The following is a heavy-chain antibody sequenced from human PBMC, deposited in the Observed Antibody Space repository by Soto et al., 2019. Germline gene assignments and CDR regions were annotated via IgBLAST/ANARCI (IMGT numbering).Heavy chain of an antibody. J-gene: IGHJ5*02. Sequence: QVQLQESGPGLVKPSQTLSLTCTVSGGSISSGGYYWSWIRQHPGKGLEWIGYIYYSGSTYYNPSLNRRVTISVDTSKNQFSLKLSSVTAADTAVYYCARVPLMVRGVTNWFDPWGQGTLVTVSS. CDR2: IYYSGST. CDR3: ARVPLMVRGVTNWFDP. CDR1: GGSISSGGYY. D-gene: IGHD3-10*01. V-gene: IGHV4-31*03.